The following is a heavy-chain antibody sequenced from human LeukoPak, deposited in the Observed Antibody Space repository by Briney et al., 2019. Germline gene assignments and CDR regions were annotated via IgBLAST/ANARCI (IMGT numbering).Heavy chain of an antibody. CDR3: AREIFCSGSYSDF. CDR1: GFAFNTYA. J-gene: IGHJ4*02. Sequence: GRSLRLSCAASGFAFNTYAMHWVRQAPGQGLEWVALIWHDGSHKFYSNSVRGQFTISRDNSKNTVSLQMNNLRPEDTAVYYCAREIFCSGSYSDFWGQGTLVTVSS. D-gene: IGHD3-10*02. CDR2: IWHDGSHK. V-gene: IGHV3-33*01.